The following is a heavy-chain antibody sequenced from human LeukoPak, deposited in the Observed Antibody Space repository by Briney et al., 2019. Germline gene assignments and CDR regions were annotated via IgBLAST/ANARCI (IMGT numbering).Heavy chain of an antibody. D-gene: IGHD2-2*01. CDR2: INAGNGNT. CDR1: GYTFTSYA. CDR3: AREFPAASPAVDY. J-gene: IGHJ4*02. V-gene: IGHV1-3*01. Sequence: ASVTVSCKASGYTFTSYAMHWVRQAPGQRLEWMGWINAGNGNTQYSQKFQDRVTITRDTSASTAYMELSSLRSEDTAVYYCAREFPAASPAVDYWGQGTLATVSS.